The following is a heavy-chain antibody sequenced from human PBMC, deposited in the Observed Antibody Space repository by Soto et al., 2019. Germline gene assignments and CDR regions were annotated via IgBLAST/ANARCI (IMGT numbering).Heavy chain of an antibody. CDR2: IGTAGDT. J-gene: IGHJ6*03. D-gene: IGHD5-12*01. Sequence: GSLRLSCAASGFTFSSYDMHWVRQATGKGLEWVSAIGTAGDTYYPGSVKGRFTISRENAKNSLYLQMNSLRAGDTAVYYCARGVSGYNYYYYYYTAVWGKGTTVTVSS. CDR1: GFTFSSYD. CDR3: ARGVSGYNYYYYYYTAV. V-gene: IGHV3-13*01.